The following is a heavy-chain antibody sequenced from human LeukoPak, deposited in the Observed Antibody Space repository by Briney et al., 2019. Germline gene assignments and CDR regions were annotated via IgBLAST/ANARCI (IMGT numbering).Heavy chain of an antibody. Sequence: PGGSLRLSCAASGFNFSSHGMHWVRQAPGKGLEWVAFTRYDGTIKYYADSVKGRFTVSRDNSKNTLYLHMNSLRTEDAAVYYCVKDWSTQRSYFDYWGQGTLVTVSS. CDR1: GFNFSSHG. V-gene: IGHV3-30*02. CDR3: VKDWSTQRSYFDY. J-gene: IGHJ4*02. CDR2: TRYDGTIK. D-gene: IGHD2-15*01.